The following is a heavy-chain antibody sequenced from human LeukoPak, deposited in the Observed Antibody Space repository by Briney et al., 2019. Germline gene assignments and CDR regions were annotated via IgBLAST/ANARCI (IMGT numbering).Heavy chain of an antibody. CDR1: GGSISSYY. J-gene: IGHJ4*02. D-gene: IGHD3-9*01. CDR2: IYTSGST. V-gene: IGHV4-4*07. Sequence: SETLSLTCTVSGGSISSYYWSWIRQPAGKGLEWIGRIYTSGSTNYNPSLKSRVTISVDTSKNQFSLKLSSVTAADTAVYYCARHTYYDTLTGYYFDYWGQGTLVTVSS. CDR3: ARHTYYDTLTGYYFDY.